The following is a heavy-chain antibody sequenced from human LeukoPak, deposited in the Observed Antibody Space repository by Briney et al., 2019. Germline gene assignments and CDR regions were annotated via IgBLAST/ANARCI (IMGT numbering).Heavy chain of an antibody. CDR3: ATAIWD. J-gene: IGHJ4*02. D-gene: IGHD1-14*01. CDR1: GYSFTDYY. V-gene: IGHV1-2*02. CDR2: INPNSGGT. Sequence: ASVKVSCKASGYSFTDYYMHWVRQAPGQGLEWMGWINPNSGGTNYAQKFQGRVTMTRDTSINTVYMELSRLTSDDTAVYYCATAIWDWGQGTLVTVSS.